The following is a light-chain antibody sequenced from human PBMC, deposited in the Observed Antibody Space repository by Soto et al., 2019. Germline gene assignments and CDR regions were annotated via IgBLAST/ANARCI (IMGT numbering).Light chain of an antibody. CDR1: ESVSNNY. Sequence: EVVLTQSPGTLSLSPGERATLSCRASESVSNNYFAWCQQKPGQAPRLLIFGSSDRATGIPDRFSGSGSGTDLPLTISRLEHEDFAVYYCQQYGSSPPYTFGQGTKLEIK. CDR3: QQYGSSPPYT. V-gene: IGKV3-20*01. CDR2: GSS. J-gene: IGKJ2*01.